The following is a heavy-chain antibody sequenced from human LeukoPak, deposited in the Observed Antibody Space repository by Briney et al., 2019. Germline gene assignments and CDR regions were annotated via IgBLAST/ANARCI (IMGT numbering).Heavy chain of an antibody. CDR3: ARHLPAASPDPFDP. D-gene: IGHD2-2*01. Sequence: GESLKISCKCSGYSFTSYWMSWVRQMPGKGLEWMGRIDPSDSYTNYSPSFQGHVTISADKSISTAYLQWSSLKASDTAMYYCARHLPAASPDPFDPWGQGTLVTVSS. CDR1: GYSFTSYW. J-gene: IGHJ5*02. V-gene: IGHV5-10-1*01. CDR2: IDPSDSYT.